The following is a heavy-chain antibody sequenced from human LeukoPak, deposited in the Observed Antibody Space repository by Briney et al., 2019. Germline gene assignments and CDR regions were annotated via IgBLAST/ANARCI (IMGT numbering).Heavy chain of an antibody. CDR1: GFTFSSYA. V-gene: IGHV3-23*01. CDR3: AKDSAALTGLHVNWFDP. D-gene: IGHD3-9*01. J-gene: IGHJ5*02. CDR2: INGSGGST. Sequence: PGGSLRLSCAASGFTFSSYAMSWVRQAPGKGLEWVSAINGSGGSTYYADSVKGRFTISSDNSENTLNLQMNILRAEDTAVYYCAKDSAALTGLHVNWFDPWGQGTLVTVSS.